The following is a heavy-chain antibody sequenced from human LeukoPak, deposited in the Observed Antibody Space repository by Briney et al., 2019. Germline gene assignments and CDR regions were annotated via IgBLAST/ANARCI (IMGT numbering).Heavy chain of an antibody. J-gene: IGHJ6*02. CDR2: INPSGGST. V-gene: IGHV1-46*01. CDR3: ARGAMVNDYSLLSYGMDV. D-gene: IGHD4-11*01. Sequence: ASVKVSCKASGYTFTSYYMHWVRQAPGQGLEWVGIINPSGGSTSYAQKFQGRVTMTRDTSTSTVYMELSSLRSEDTAVYYCARGAMVNDYSLLSYGMDVWGQGTTVTVSS. CDR1: GYTFTSYY.